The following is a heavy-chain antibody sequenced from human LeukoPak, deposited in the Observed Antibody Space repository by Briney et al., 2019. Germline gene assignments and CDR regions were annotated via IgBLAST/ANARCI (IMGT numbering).Heavy chain of an antibody. J-gene: IGHJ5*02. CDR1: GGTFSSYA. CDR3: ARDLGYCSGGSCYARGSWFDP. CDR2: IIPIFGTA. V-gene: IGHV1-69*13. Sequence: SVKVSCKASGGTFSSYAISWVRQAPGQGFEWMGGIIPIFGTANYAQKFQGRVTIAADESTSTAYMELSSLRSEDTAVYYCARDLGYCSGGSCYARGSWFDPWGQGTLVTVSS. D-gene: IGHD2-15*01.